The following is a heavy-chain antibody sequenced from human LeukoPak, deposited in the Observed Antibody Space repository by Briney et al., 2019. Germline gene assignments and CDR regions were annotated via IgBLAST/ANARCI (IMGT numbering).Heavy chain of an antibody. CDR3: ARVEDYYYDSSIDNFDY. J-gene: IGHJ4*02. CDR2: ISSSSSYI. Sequence: PGGSLRLSCAASGFTFSSYSMNWVRQAPGKGLEWVSSISSSSSYIYYADSVKGRFTISRDNAKNTLYLQMNSLRAEDTAVYYCARVEDYYYDSSIDNFDYWGQGTLVTVSS. V-gene: IGHV3-21*01. D-gene: IGHD3-22*01. CDR1: GFTFSSYS.